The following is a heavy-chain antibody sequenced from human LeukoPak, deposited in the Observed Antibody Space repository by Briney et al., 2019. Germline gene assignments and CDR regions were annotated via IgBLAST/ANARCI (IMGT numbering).Heavy chain of an antibody. CDR2: ISAGGGST. D-gene: IGHD1-14*01. CDR1: GFTFRTYA. Sequence: GGSLRVSCAASGFTFRTYAMSWVRQAPGKGLEWVASISAGGGSTYYADSVKGRFTISRDNSKNTLYLQMNSLRAEDTAVYYCARGNPGDYWGQGTLVTVSS. V-gene: IGHV3-23*01. J-gene: IGHJ4*02. CDR3: ARGNPGDY.